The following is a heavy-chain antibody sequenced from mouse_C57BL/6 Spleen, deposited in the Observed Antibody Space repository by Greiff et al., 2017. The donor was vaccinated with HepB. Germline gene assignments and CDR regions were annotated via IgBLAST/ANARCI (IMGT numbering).Heavy chain of an antibody. CDR3: ARKTVVDYFDY. Sequence: EVMLVESGGDLVKPGGSLKLSCAASGFTFSSYGMSWVRQTPDKRLEWVATISSGGSYTYYPDSVKGRVTISRDNAKNTLYLQMSSLKSEDTAMYYCARKTVVDYFDYWGQGTTLTVSS. V-gene: IGHV5-6*01. D-gene: IGHD1-1*01. CDR1: GFTFSSYG. J-gene: IGHJ2*01. CDR2: ISSGGSYT.